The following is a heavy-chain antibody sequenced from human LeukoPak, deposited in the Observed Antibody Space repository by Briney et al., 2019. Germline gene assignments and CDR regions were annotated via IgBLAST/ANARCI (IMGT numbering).Heavy chain of an antibody. CDR2: FYSPGST. V-gene: IGHV3-23*03. CDR3: ASARESCIGSTCYEYFHH. Sequence: GGSLRLSCAASGFTFNSYAMSWVRQAPGKGLEWVSVFYSPGSTYYADSVHGRFTISRDNSLNTLFLQMNSLRVEDTAVYYCASARESCIGSTCYEYFHHWGQGTPLTVSS. J-gene: IGHJ1*01. CDR1: GFTFNSYA. D-gene: IGHD2-2*01.